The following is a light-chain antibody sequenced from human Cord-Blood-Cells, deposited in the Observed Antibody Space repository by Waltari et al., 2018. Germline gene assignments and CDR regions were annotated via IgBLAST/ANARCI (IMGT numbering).Light chain of an antibody. CDR2: GAS. Sequence: EIVLTQSPCTLSLSTGERATLSCRASQSVSSSYLAWYQQKPGQAPRLLIYGASSRATGIPDRFSGSGSGTDFTLTISRLEPEDFAVYYCQQYGSSPRTFGQGTKVEIK. J-gene: IGKJ1*01. CDR1: QSVSSSY. CDR3: QQYGSSPRT. V-gene: IGKV3-20*01.